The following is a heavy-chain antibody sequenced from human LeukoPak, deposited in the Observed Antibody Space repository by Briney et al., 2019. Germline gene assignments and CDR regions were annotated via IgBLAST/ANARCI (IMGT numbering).Heavy chain of an antibody. CDR1: GGSISSYY. CDR2: IYYSGST. D-gene: IGHD4-4*01. Sequence: SETLSLTCTVSGGSISSYYWSWIRQPPGKGLEWIGYIYYSGSTNYKPSLKSRVTISVDTSKNQFSLKLSSVTAADTAVYYCARGQRKTTIWPYFDYWGQGTLVTVSS. V-gene: IGHV4-59*08. J-gene: IGHJ4*02. CDR3: ARGQRKTTIWPYFDY.